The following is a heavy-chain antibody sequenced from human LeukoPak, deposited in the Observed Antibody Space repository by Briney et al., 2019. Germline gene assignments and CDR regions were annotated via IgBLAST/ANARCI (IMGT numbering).Heavy chain of an antibody. J-gene: IGHJ6*02. Sequence: PGGSLRLSCAASGFTFSSYSMSWVRQAPGKGLEWVSAISDSGFGTYYADSVKGRFAISRDNSKNTLYLQMHSLRAEDSAVYYCAKAQQLVRNGMDVWGQGTTVTVSS. V-gene: IGHV3-23*01. CDR1: GFTFSSYS. D-gene: IGHD6-13*01. CDR3: AKAQQLVRNGMDV. CDR2: ISDSGFGT.